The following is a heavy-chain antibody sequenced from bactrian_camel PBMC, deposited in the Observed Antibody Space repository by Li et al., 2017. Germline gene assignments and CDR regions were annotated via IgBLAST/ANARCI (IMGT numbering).Heavy chain of an antibody. CDR3: ASGHVDDY. V-gene: IGHV3S9*01. J-gene: IGHJ4*01. CDR2: IYGNGGT. D-gene: IGHD2*01. Sequence: VQLVESGGGSVQAGGSLRLSCTASGYTYRRLCLAWFRKEREGVASIYGNGGTSYTNSVRGRFTISRDNDKTTVYLQMNTLKLEDTAEYYCASGHVDDYWGQGTQVTVS. CDR1: GYTYRR.